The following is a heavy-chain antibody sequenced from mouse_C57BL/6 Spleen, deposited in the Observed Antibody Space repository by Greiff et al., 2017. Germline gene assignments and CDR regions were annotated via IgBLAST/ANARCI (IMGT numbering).Heavy chain of an antibody. CDR3: ARHEDSEDYDGAWFAY. Sequence: VQLMESGAELVKPGASVKLSCKASGYTFTEYTIHWVKQRSGQGLEWIGWFYPRSGSIKYNEKFKDKATLTADKSSSTGYMELSRLTSEDSAVYFCARHEDSEDYDGAWFAYWGQGTLVTVSA. D-gene: IGHD2-4*01. V-gene: IGHV1-62-2*01. J-gene: IGHJ3*01. CDR2: FYPRSGSI. CDR1: GYTFTEYT.